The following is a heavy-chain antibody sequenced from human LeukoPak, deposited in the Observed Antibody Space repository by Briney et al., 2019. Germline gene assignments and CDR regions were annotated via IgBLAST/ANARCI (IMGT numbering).Heavy chain of an antibody. Sequence: GGSLRLSCGASGFTFSSYSMNWVRQAPGKGLEWVSSISSSSSYIYYADSVKGRFTISRDNAKNSLYLQMNSLRAEDTAVYYCARRNVLRFLEGYGMDVWGQGTTVTVSS. CDR2: ISSSSSYI. J-gene: IGHJ6*02. V-gene: IGHV3-21*01. D-gene: IGHD3-3*01. CDR3: ARRNVLRFLEGYGMDV. CDR1: GFTFSSYS.